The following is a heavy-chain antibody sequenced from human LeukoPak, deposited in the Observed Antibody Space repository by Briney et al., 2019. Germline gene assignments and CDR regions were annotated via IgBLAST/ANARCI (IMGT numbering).Heavy chain of an antibody. J-gene: IGHJ4*02. CDR1: GFTFSYYW. V-gene: IGHV3-74*01. Sequence: GGSLRLSCAASGFTFSYYWMHWVRQAPGKGLVWVSRINSDGSSTRYADSVKGRFTISRDNAKKSVYLQMDSLRVEDTAVYYCARDQIGSWWGQGTLVIVSS. D-gene: IGHD6-13*01. CDR2: INSDGSST. CDR3: ARDQIGSW.